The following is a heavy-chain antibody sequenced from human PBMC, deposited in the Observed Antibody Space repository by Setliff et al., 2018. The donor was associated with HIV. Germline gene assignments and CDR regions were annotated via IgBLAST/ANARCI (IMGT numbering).Heavy chain of an antibody. D-gene: IGHD3-10*01. Sequence: CKASGDIFNNNAINWVRQAPGQGLEWMGRIIPIFGMANYARKFQGRVTITADKSTSTAYLELSSLTYDDTAIYYCARAEFLGPESDFDIWGQGTMVTVSS. CDR2: IIPIFGMA. V-gene: IGHV1-69*04. J-gene: IGHJ3*02. CDR3: ARAEFLGPESDFDI. CDR1: GDIFNNNA.